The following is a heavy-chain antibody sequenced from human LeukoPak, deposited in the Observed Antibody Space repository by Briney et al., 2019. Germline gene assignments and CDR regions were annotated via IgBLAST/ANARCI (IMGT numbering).Heavy chain of an antibody. CDR1: GFTVSSNY. CDR3: ARGDTAMASHFDY. CDR2: IYSGGST. D-gene: IGHD5-18*01. V-gene: IGHV3-53*01. J-gene: IGHJ4*02. Sequence: GGSLRLSCAASGFTVSSNYMSWVRQAPGKGLEWVSVIYSGGSTYYADSVKGRFTISRDNSKNTLYLQMNSLRAEDTAVYYCARGDTAMASHFDYWGQGTLVTVSS.